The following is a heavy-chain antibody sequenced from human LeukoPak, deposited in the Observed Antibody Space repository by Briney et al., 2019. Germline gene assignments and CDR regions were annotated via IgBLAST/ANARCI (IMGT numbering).Heavy chain of an antibody. CDR3: ARRTGGFDY. CDR2: ISWNSGSI. CDR1: GFTFDDYA. Sequence: PGRSLRLSCAASGFTFDDYAMHWVRQAPGKGLEWVSGISWNSGSIGYADSVKGRFTISRDNAKNSLYLQMNSLRAEDTALYYCARRTGGFDYWGQGTLVTVSS. J-gene: IGHJ4*02. V-gene: IGHV3-9*01. D-gene: IGHD3-10*01.